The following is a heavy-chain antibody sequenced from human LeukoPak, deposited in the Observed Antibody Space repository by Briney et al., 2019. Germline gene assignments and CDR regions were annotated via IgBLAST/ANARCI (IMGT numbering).Heavy chain of an antibody. D-gene: IGHD3-3*01. CDR1: GGSISSYY. CDR3: ARDAWNGNSPLDY. V-gene: IGHV4-59*12. CDR2: IDYSGSA. Sequence: PSETLSLTCTVSGGSISSYYWSWIRQSLGKGLEWMGYIDYSGSAYYNPSFKSRVTISVDTAKSQFSLDLRSVTAADTAVYYCARDAWNGNSPLDYWGQGTLVTVSS. J-gene: IGHJ4*02.